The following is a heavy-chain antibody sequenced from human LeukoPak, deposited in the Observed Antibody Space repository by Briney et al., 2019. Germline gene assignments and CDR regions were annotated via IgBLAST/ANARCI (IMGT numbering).Heavy chain of an antibody. CDR2: ISSGSTSI. Sequence: GGSLRVSCAASGFSFSRYSMDWVRQAPGKGLEWVSSISSGSTSIYYADSVKGRFTISRDNAKNSLYLQMDSLRVEDTAIYYCARRFRDWGQGILVTVSS. J-gene: IGHJ4*02. V-gene: IGHV3-21*04. D-gene: IGHD5-24*01. CDR1: GFSFSRYS. CDR3: ARRFRD.